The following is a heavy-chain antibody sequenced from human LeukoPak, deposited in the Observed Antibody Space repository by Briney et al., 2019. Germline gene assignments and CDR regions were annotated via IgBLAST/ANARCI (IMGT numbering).Heavy chain of an antibody. V-gene: IGHV1-69*13. CDR3: ARAPHYDSSGLDY. D-gene: IGHD3-22*01. CDR2: IIPIFGTA. Sequence: GASVKVSCKASGGTFSSYAISWVRQAPGQGLEWMGGIIPIFGTANYAQKFQGRVTITADESTSTAYTELSSLRSEDTAMYYCARAPHYDSSGLDYWGQGTLVTVSS. CDR1: GGTFSSYA. J-gene: IGHJ4*02.